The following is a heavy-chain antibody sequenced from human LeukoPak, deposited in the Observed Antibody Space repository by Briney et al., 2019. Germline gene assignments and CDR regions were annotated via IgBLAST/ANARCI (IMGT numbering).Heavy chain of an antibody. CDR3: ARDDNGDSTTWFDY. CDR2: INTGNGKT. D-gene: IGHD4-17*01. Sequence: ASVKVSCKASGYTFTSYTIHWVRQAHGQRLEWMGWINTGNGKTKYPQKFQGRVTITRDTSASTAYMELSSLRSEDTTVYYCARDDNGDSTTWFDYWGQGTLVTVSS. V-gene: IGHV1-3*04. CDR1: GYTFTSYT. J-gene: IGHJ4*02.